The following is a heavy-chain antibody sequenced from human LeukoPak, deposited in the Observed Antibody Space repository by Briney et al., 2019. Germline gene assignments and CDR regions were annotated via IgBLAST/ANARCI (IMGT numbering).Heavy chain of an antibody. D-gene: IGHD6-19*01. J-gene: IGHJ6*02. CDR3: ARDPIAVAGVYYYYGMDV. Sequence: PSETLSLTCSVSGVSISSYYWSWIRQPAGKGLEWIGRIYTSGSTNYNPSLKSRVTVSVDTSKNQFSLKLSSVTAADTAVYYCARDPIAVAGVYYYYGMDVWGQGITVTVSS. CDR2: IYTSGST. V-gene: IGHV4-4*07. CDR1: GVSISSYY.